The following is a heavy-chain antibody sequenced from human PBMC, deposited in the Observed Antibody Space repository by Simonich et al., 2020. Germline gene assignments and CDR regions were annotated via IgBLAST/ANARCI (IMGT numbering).Heavy chain of an antibody. CDR3: ARASRGTWWYYYFDY. J-gene: IGHJ4*02. CDR2: ISAYNGNT. V-gene: IGHV1-18*01. CDR1: GYTFTSYG. Sequence: QVQLVQSGAEVKKPGASVKVSCKASGYTFTSYGISWVRQDPGQGLEWRGWISAYNGNTNYAQKLQGRVTMTTDTSTSTAYMELRSLRSDDTAVYYCARASRGTWWYYYFDYWGQGTLVTVSS. D-gene: IGHD2-15*01.